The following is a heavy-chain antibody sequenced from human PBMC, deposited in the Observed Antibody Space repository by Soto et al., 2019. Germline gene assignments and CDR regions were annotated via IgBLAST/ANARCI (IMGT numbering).Heavy chain of an antibody. V-gene: IGHV4-31*03. CDR1: GGSISSGGYY. J-gene: IGHJ6*02. D-gene: IGHD4-17*01. Sequence: QVQLQESGPGLVKPSQTLSLTCTVSGGSISSGGYYWSWIRQHPGKGLEWIGYIYYSGSTYYNPSLKSRVTISVYTYKNQFSLKLSSVTAADTAVYYCAGAPSGLPKLLTNYYYYGMDVWGQGTTVTVSS. CDR2: IYYSGST. CDR3: AGAPSGLPKLLTNYYYYGMDV.